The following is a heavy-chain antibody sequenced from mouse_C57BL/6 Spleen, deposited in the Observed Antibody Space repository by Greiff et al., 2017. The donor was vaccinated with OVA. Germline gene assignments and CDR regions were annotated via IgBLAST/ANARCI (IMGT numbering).Heavy chain of an antibody. J-gene: IGHJ2*01. Sequence: EVKLVESGGDLVKPGGSLKLSCAASGFTFSSYGMSWVRQTPDQRLEWVATIISGGSYTYYPDTLKGRFTISRDKAKNTLYMQMSSLKSEDTAMYDYARERGVTTVVATKNCFDYWGQGTTLTVSS. CDR1: GFTFSSYG. V-gene: IGHV5-6*01. CDR3: ARERGVTTVVATKNCFDY. CDR2: IISGGSYT. D-gene: IGHD1-1*01.